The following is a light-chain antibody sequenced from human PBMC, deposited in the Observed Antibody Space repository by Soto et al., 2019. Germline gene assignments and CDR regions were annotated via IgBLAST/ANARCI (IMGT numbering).Light chain of an antibody. CDR2: AAS. J-gene: IGKJ5*01. CDR1: QGISSY. Sequence: AIRMTQSPSSFSASTGDRVTITCRASQGISSYLAWYQQKPGKAPKLLIYAASTLQSGVPSRFSGSGSGTDFTLTISCLQSEDFATYYCHQYYSWITFGQGTRLEIK. V-gene: IGKV1-8*01. CDR3: HQYYSWIT.